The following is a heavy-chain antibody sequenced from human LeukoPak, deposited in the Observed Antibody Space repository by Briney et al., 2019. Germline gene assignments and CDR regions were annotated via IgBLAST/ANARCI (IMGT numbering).Heavy chain of an antibody. CDR2: INPNSGGT. Sequence: ASVKVSCKASGYTFTGYYMHWVRQAPGQGLEWMGWINPNSGGTNYAQKFQGRVTMPRDTAISTAYMELSRLRSDDTAVYYCARGVGRSYGFFGGYWGQGTLVTVSS. V-gene: IGHV1-2*02. J-gene: IGHJ4*02. CDR3: ARGVGRSYGFFGGY. D-gene: IGHD5-18*01. CDR1: GYTFTGYY.